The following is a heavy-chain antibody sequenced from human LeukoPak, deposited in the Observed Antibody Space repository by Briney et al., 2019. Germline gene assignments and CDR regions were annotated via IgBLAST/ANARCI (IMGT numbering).Heavy chain of an antibody. Sequence: GGSLRLSCAASGFTFSSSWMSWVRQAPGKGLEWVANIKQDGSEKYYVDSVKGRFTISRDNAKNSLYLQMNSLRAEDTAVYYCARAPRVLDYWGQGTLVTVSS. CDR2: IKQDGSEK. CDR1: GFTFSSSW. J-gene: IGHJ4*02. CDR3: ARAPRVLDY. D-gene: IGHD3-10*01. V-gene: IGHV3-7*01.